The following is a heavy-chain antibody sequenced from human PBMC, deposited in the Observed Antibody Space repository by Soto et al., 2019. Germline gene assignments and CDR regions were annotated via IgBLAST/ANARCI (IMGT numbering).Heavy chain of an antibody. V-gene: IGHV3-23*01. Sequence: GGSLRLSCAASGFTFSSYAMSWVRQAPGKGLEWVSAISGSGGSTYYADSVKGRFTISRDNSKNTLYLQMNSLRAEDTAVYYCAKDDPPEYSYGSMFPYAFDPWGQGTLVTVSS. CDR3: AKDDPPEYSYGSMFPYAFDP. D-gene: IGHD5-18*01. J-gene: IGHJ5*02. CDR1: GFTFSSYA. CDR2: ISGSGGST.